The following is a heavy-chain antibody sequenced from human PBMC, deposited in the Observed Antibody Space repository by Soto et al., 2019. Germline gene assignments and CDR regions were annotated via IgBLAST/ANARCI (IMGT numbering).Heavy chain of an antibody. CDR3: ARVRDYIWGSYRHEDDLDY. CDR2: ISAYNGNT. V-gene: IGHV1-18*01. Sequence: QVQLVQSGAEVKKPGASVKVSCKASGYTFTSYGISWVRQAPGQGLEWMGWISAYNGNTNYAQKLQGRVTMTTDTSTSTADMELRSLRSDDTAVYYCARVRDYIWGSYRHEDDLDYWGQGTLVTVAS. J-gene: IGHJ4*02. CDR1: GYTFTSYG. D-gene: IGHD3-16*02.